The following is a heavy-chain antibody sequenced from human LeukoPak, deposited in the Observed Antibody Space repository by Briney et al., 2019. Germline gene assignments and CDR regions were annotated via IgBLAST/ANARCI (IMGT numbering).Heavy chain of an antibody. J-gene: IGHJ4*02. Sequence: ASVKASCKASGYTFTVYYMHWVRQAPGQGLEWMGWINPNSGGTKYAQNFEGRVTMTRDTSITTAYMELSSLRSDDTAIYYCARECSGTYCGEDWGQGTLVTVSS. CDR3: ARECSGTYCGED. V-gene: IGHV1-2*02. D-gene: IGHD1-26*01. CDR1: GYTFTVYY. CDR2: INPNSGGT.